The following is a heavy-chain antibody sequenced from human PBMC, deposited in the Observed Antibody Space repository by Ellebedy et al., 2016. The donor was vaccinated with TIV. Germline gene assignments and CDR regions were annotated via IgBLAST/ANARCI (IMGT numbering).Heavy chain of an antibody. CDR2: INPSGGST. D-gene: IGHD1-26*01. V-gene: IGHV1-46*04. CDR1: GYIFTTYA. Sequence: AASVKVSCKTSGYIFTTYAMHWVRQAPGQGLEWMGIINPSGGSTSYAQKLQGRVTMTRDTSTSTVYMELSSLRSEDTAVYYCARDRGGVGATNGFDYWGQGTLVTVSS. CDR3: ARDRGGVGATNGFDY. J-gene: IGHJ4*02.